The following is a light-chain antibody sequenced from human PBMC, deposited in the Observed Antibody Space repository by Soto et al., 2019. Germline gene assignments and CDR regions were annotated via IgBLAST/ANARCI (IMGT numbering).Light chain of an antibody. CDR3: QQYNSWPLT. Sequence: EIAMTQSPATLSVSPGERASLSCRASQSVGSNLAWYHQKPGQAPRLLMYEASTRATGIPARFSGSGSGTEFTLTISSLQSEDFALYYCQQYNSWPLTFGGGTKVDIK. V-gene: IGKV3D-15*01. CDR1: QSVGSN. CDR2: EAS. J-gene: IGKJ4*01.